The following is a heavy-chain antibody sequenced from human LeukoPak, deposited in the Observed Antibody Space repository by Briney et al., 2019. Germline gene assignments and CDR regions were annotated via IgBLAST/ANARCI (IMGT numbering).Heavy chain of an antibody. J-gene: IGHJ4*02. CDR2: VTTGGPNT. CDR3: AKDGGLWVSAHWGDS. Sequence: GGSLRLSCTASGFTFSSYTMSWVRQAPGKGLRWVSTVTTGGPNTYYADSVKGRFTVSRDDSKNTLYLQMNSLRAEDTAVYYCAKDGGLWVSAHWGDSWGRGTLVTVSS. V-gene: IGHV3-23*01. D-gene: IGHD7-27*01. CDR1: GFTFSSYT.